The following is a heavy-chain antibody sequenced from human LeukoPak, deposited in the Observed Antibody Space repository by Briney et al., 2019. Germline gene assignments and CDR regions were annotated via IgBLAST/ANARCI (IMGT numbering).Heavy chain of an antibody. Sequence: GGSLRLSCAASGFTFSDYYMTWIRQAPGKGLEWLSYISSTGVYTDYADSLKGRFTISRDNAKNSLYLQMNSLRAGDTAVYYCARAIYSGYVPPHYWGQGTLVTVSS. J-gene: IGHJ4*02. V-gene: IGHV3-11*06. CDR1: GFTFSDYY. CDR3: ARAIYSGYVPPHY. CDR2: ISSTGVYT. D-gene: IGHD5-12*01.